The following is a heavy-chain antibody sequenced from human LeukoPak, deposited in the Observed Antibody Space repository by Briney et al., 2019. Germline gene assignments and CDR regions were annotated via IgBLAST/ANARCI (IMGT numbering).Heavy chain of an antibody. CDR2: IDNSGST. D-gene: IGHD6-19*01. Sequence: SETLSLTCTVSGGHIDSFFWNWIRQPPGKGLEWIGYIDNSGSTKYSPSLKNRITMSRDTSKKQFSLKLTSVTAADTAMYYCASGAGWLIDYWGQGTLVSVSS. V-gene: IGHV4-4*08. CDR1: GGHIDSFF. J-gene: IGHJ4*02. CDR3: ASGAGWLIDY.